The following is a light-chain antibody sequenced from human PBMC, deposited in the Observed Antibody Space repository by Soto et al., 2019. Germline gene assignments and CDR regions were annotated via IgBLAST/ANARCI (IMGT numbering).Light chain of an antibody. V-gene: IGLV1-40*01. CDR3: QSYDNILSGPL. J-gene: IGLJ3*02. CDR2: KNN. CDR1: GSNVGASYD. Sequence: LTQPPSVSGAPGQTITMSCTGSGSNVGASYDVHWYQVLPGAGPRLLIYKNNNRPSGVPDRFSGSKSGTSASLAITGLRAEDEADYYCQSYDNILSGPLFGGGTKVTVL.